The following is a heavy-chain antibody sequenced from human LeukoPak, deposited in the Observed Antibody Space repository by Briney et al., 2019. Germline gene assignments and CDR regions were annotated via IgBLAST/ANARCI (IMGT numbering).Heavy chain of an antibody. CDR3: ARRTVTNNWFDP. CDR1: GGSFSGYY. CDR2: INHSGST. D-gene: IGHD4-17*01. V-gene: IGHV4-34*01. J-gene: IGHJ5*02. Sequence: SETLSLTCAVYGGSFSGYYWSWIRQPPGKGLXWIGEINHSGSTNYNPSLKSRVTISVDTSKNQFSLKLSSVTAADTAVYYCARRTVTNNWFDPWGQGTLVTVSS.